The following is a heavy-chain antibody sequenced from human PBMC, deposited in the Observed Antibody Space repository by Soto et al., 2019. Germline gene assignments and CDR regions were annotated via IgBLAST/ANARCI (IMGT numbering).Heavy chain of an antibody. D-gene: IGHD3-3*01. Sequence: GGSLRLSCAASGFTFSDYYMSWIRQAPGKGLEWVSYISSSGSTIYYADSVKGRFTISRDNAKNSLYLQMNRLRAEDTAVYYCARDPSIFNYYYGMDVWGQGTTVTVSS. J-gene: IGHJ6*02. CDR2: ISSSGSTI. V-gene: IGHV3-11*01. CDR1: GFTFSDYY. CDR3: ARDPSIFNYYYGMDV.